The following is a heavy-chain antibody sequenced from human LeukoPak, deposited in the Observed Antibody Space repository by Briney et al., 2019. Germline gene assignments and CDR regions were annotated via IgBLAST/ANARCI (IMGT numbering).Heavy chain of an antibody. CDR1: GFTFSRYD. CDR3: AGAGSETQWRAFDF. V-gene: IGHV3-13*01. Sequence: PGGSLRLSCAASGFTFSRYDMHWVRQATGKGLEWVSGIGTAGDTYYAGSVKGRFTISRENAKNSLYLQMNSLTAGDTAVYYCAGAGSETQWRAFDFWAREPWSPSSQ. CDR2: IGTAGDT. D-gene: IGHD6-19*01. J-gene: IGHJ4*02.